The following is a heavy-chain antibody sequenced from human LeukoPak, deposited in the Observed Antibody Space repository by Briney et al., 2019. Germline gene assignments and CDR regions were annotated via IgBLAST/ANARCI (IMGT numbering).Heavy chain of an antibody. V-gene: IGHV3-21*01. CDR3: ARLTSYYYGSGSSDY. Sequence: GGSLRLSCAASGFTFSRNYMIWVRQAPGKGLEWVSSISSSSSYIYYADSVKGRFTISRDNAKNSLYLQMNSLRAEDTAVYYCARLTSYYYGSGSSDYWGQGTLVTVSS. D-gene: IGHD3-10*01. CDR1: GFTFSRNY. J-gene: IGHJ4*02. CDR2: ISSSSSYI.